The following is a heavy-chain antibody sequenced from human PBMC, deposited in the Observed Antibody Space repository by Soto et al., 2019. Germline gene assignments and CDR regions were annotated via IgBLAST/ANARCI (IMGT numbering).Heavy chain of an antibody. CDR1: GCTFTSYG. D-gene: IGHD1-26*01. CDR3: ARVEIVGATNPPFFDY. CDR2: ISAYNGNT. V-gene: IGHV1-18*04. J-gene: IGHJ4*02. Sequence: ASVKVSCKASGCTFTSYGISWVRQAPGQGLEWMGWISAYNGNTNYAQKLQGRVTMTTDTSTSTAYMELRSLRSDDTAVYYCARVEIVGATNPPFFDYWGQGTLVTVSS.